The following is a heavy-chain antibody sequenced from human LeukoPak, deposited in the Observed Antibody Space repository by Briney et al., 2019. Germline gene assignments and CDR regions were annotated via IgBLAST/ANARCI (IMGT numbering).Heavy chain of an antibody. D-gene: IGHD1-26*01. V-gene: IGHV4-4*09. J-gene: IGHJ4*02. CDR3: ARLGSYHDF. CDR2: IHTSGAS. CDR1: GASISNYY. Sequence: SETLSLTCTVSGASISNYYWSWIRQTPEKGLEWMGHIHTSGASRYYPSLASRLTPSIATSRNQLSLKLTSVTAADTAAYFCARLGSYHDFWGQGALVTVS.